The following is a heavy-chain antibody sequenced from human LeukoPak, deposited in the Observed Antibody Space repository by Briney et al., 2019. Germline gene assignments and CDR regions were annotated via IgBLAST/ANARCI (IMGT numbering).Heavy chain of an antibody. CDR3: ARGGGLDV. D-gene: IGHD3-16*01. J-gene: IGHJ6*02. Sequence: GGSLRLSCAASGFTFDDYAMHWVRQAPGKGLEWVSGISWNSGSIGYADSVKGRFTISRDNAKSSLYLQMNSLRAEDTALYYCARGGGLDVWGQGATVTVSS. V-gene: IGHV3-9*01. CDR1: GFTFDDYA. CDR2: ISWNSGSI.